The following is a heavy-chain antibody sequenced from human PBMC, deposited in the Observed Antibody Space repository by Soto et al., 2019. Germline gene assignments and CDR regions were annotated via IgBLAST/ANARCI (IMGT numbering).Heavy chain of an antibody. J-gene: IGHJ3*02. CDR1: GFTFSSYA. V-gene: IGHV3-23*01. D-gene: IGHD3-10*01. Sequence: EVQLLESGGGLVQPGGSLRLSCAASGFTFSSYAMSWVRQAPGKGLEWVSAISGSGGSTYYADSVKGRFTISRDNSKNTLYLQMKSLRAEDTAVYYCLTYGSGRREAFDIWGQGTMVTVSS. CDR2: ISGSGGST. CDR3: LTYGSGRREAFDI.